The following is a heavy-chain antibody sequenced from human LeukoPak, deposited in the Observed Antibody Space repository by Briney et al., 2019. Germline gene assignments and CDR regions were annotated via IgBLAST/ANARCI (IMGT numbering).Heavy chain of an antibody. CDR2: ISWNSGSI. D-gene: IGHD3-3*01. Sequence: GRSLRLSCAASGFTLDDYAMHWVRQAPGKGLDWVSGISWNSGSIHYADPVKGRFTVSRDNAKNSLYLQMNSLRAEDTALYYCARCKSYEDVAFEIWGQGTMVTVSS. CDR1: GFTLDDYA. J-gene: IGHJ3*02. V-gene: IGHV3-9*01. CDR3: ARCKSYEDVAFEI.